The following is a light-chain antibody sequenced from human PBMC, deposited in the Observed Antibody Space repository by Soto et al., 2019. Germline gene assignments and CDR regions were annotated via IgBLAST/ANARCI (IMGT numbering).Light chain of an antibody. J-gene: IGKJ3*01. V-gene: IGKV3-11*01. Sequence: EIVLTQSPATLSLSPGERATLSCRASQSVSSSLAWYQQKPGQAPRLLIYDASNRATGIPARFSGSGSGTGFTLTISSLQPEDFAVYYCQQRSNWLFTFGPGTKVDIK. CDR1: QSVSSS. CDR3: QQRSNWLFT. CDR2: DAS.